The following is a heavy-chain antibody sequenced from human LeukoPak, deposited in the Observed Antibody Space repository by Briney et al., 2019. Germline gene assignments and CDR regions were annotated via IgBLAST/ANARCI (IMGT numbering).Heavy chain of an antibody. Sequence: GGSLRLSCAASGFTFSDYYMSWIRQAPGKGLEWVSYISSSGSFIYYADSVKGRFTISRDNAKNSLYLQMNSLRAEDTAVYYCARETHYDSSGYHNDYWGQGTLVTVSP. CDR3: ARETHYDSSGYHNDY. V-gene: IGHV3-11*04. CDR1: GFTFSDYY. J-gene: IGHJ4*02. CDR2: ISSSGSFI. D-gene: IGHD3-22*01.